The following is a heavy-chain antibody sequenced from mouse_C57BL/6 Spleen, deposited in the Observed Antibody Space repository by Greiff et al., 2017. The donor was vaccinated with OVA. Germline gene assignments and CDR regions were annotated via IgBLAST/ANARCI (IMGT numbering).Heavy chain of an antibody. Sequence: QVQLQQSGAELVKPGASVKISCKASGYAFSSYWMNWVKQRPGKGLEWIGQIYPGDGDTNYNGKFKGKATLTADNSSSTAYMQLSSLTSEDSAVYFCARGVGYYGSSPYFDYWGQGTTLTVSS. CDR3: ARGVGYYGSSPYFDY. D-gene: IGHD1-1*01. CDR2: IYPGDGDT. CDR1: GYAFSSYW. J-gene: IGHJ2*01. V-gene: IGHV1-80*01.